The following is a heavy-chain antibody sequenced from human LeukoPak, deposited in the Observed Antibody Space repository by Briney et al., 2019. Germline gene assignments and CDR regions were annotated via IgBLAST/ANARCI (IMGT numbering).Heavy chain of an antibody. CDR3: AKGVVVPADPFDY. V-gene: IGHV3-21*01. CDR2: ISSSSSYI. CDR1: GFTFSSYS. J-gene: IGHJ4*02. Sequence: GGSLRLSCAASGFTFSSYSMNSVRQAPGKWLEWVSSISSSSSYIYYADSVKGRFTISRDNAKNSLYLQMNSLRAEDTAVYYCAKGVVVPADPFDYWGQGTLGTVSS. D-gene: IGHD2-2*01.